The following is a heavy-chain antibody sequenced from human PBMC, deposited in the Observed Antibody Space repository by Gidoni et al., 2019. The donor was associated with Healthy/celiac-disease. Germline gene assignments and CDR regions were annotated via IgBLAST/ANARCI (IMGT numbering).Heavy chain of an antibody. J-gene: IGHJ6*03. CDR3: ARAGGGGWYDYYYYYMDV. CDR1: GFTASSNY. V-gene: IGHV3-53*01. CDR2: IYSGGST. D-gene: IGHD6-19*01. Sequence: GLIQPGGSLRLSCAASGFTASSNYMSWVRQAPGKGLEWVSVIYSGGSTYYADSVKRRFTISRDNSKNTLYLQMNSLRAEDTAVYYCARAGGGGWYDYYYYYMDVWGKGTTVTVSS.